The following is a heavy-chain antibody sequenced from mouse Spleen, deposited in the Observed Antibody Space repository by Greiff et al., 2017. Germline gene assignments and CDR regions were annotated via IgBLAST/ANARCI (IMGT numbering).Heavy chain of an antibody. CDR3: ARIWYFDV. Sequence: EVKLMESGPELVKPGASVKISCKASGYSFTGYYMNWVKQSPEKSLEWIGEINPSTGGTTYNQKFKAKATLTVDKSSSTAYMQLKSLTSEDSAVYYCARIWYFDVWGAGTTVTVSS. J-gene: IGHJ1*01. V-gene: IGHV1-42*01. CDR1: GYSFTGYY. CDR2: INPSTGGT.